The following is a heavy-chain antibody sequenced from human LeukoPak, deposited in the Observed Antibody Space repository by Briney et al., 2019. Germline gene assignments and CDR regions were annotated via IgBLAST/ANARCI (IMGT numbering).Heavy chain of an antibody. CDR1: GGSISSYY. Sequence: PSETLSLTCSVSGGSISSYYWSWIRQPPGKGLEWIGYIYYSGSTNYNPSLKSRVTISVDKSKNQFSLKLSSMTAADAAVYYCARVEGDTAMPHGAFDIWGQGTMVTVSS. V-gene: IGHV4-59*12. J-gene: IGHJ3*02. D-gene: IGHD5-18*01. CDR3: ARVEGDTAMPHGAFDI. CDR2: IYYSGST.